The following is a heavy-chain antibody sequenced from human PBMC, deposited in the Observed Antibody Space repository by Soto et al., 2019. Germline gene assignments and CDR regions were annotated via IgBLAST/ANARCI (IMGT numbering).Heavy chain of an antibody. CDR1: GYTFTSHW. V-gene: IGHV5-51*01. Sequence: ESLKISCKGSGYTFTSHWIAWVRQTPGKGLEWMGIIYPGDSESRYSTSFQGQVTISADKSISTAYLQWNSLKASDTAMYYCARHKYSSRKVDGDFDIWGQGTKVTVSS. CDR3: ARHKYSSRKVDGDFDI. D-gene: IGHD2-2*01. CDR2: IYPGDSES. J-gene: IGHJ3*02.